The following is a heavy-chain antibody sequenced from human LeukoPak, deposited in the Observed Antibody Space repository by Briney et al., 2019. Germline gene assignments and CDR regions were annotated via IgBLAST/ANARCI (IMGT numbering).Heavy chain of an antibody. CDR2: IYYSGST. V-gene: IGHV4-4*02. CDR1: GGSISSNTW. D-gene: IGHD3-22*01. J-gene: IGHJ4*02. CDR3: ARVTGYMIEDYFDY. Sequence: SEILSLTCVVSGGSISSNTWGSWVRQPPNQGLEWIGDIYYSGSTDYNPSLKSRVTISVETSKNQFSLKLSSVTAADTAVYYCARVTGYMIEDYFDYWGQGTLVTVSS.